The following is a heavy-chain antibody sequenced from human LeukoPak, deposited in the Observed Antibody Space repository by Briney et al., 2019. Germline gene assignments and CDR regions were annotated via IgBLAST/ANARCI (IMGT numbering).Heavy chain of an antibody. V-gene: IGHV3-23*01. J-gene: IGHJ4*02. CDR3: AKDLTSDRLSVLRYFDWLRSRLRYFDY. CDR1: GFTFSSYA. Sequence: GGSLRLSCAASGFTFSSYAMSWVRQAPGKGLEWVSAISGSGGSTYYADSVKGRFTISRDNSKNTLYLQMNSLRAEDTAVYYCAKDLTSDRLSVLRYFDWLRSRLRYFDYWGQGTLVTVSS. CDR2: ISGSGGST. D-gene: IGHD3-9*01.